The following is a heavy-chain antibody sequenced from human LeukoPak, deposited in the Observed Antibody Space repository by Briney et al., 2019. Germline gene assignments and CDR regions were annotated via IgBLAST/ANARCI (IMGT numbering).Heavy chain of an antibody. CDR2: ISSSSSSYI. CDR3: ARVGRGGWELQRKSYYFDY. CDR1: GFTFSSYS. J-gene: IGHJ4*02. V-gene: IGHV3-21*01. D-gene: IGHD1-26*01. Sequence: KSGGSLRLSCAASGFTFSSYSMNWVRQAPGKGLEWVSSISSSSSSYIYYADSVKGRFTISRDNAKNSLYLQMTSLRAEDTAVYYCARVGRGGWELQRKSYYFDYWGQGTLVTVSS.